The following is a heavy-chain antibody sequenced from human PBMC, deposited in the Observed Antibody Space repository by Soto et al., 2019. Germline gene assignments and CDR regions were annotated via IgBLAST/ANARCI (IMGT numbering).Heavy chain of an antibody. CDR3: ARYDIVVVPAASYMDV. CDR1: GFTFSSYS. J-gene: IGHJ6*03. CDR2: ISSSSSTI. Sequence: GGSLRLSCAASGFTFSSYSMNWVRQAPGKGLEWVSYISSSSSTIYYADSVKGRFTISRDNAKNSLYLQMNSLRAEDTAVYYCARYDIVVVPAASYMDVWGKGTTVTVSS. D-gene: IGHD2-2*01. V-gene: IGHV3-48*01.